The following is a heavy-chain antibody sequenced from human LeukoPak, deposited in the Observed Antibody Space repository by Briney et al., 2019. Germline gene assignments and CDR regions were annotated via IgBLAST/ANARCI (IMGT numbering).Heavy chain of an antibody. J-gene: IGHJ3*02. V-gene: IGHV1-2*02. CDR1: GYAFTGYY. D-gene: IGHD6-13*01. CDR3: ARDDRIAATDACDI. CDR2: INPSSGGT. Sequence: GASVKVSCKASGYAFTGYYMHWVRQAPGQGLEWMGWINPSSGGTNYAQNFQGRVTMTRDTSFSTAYMELSRLRSDDTAVYYCARDDRIAATDACDIWGQGTMVTVSS.